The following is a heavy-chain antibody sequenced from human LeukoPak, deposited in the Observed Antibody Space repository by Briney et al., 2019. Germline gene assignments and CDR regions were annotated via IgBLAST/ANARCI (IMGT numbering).Heavy chain of an antibody. V-gene: IGHV3-15*01. D-gene: IGHD1-26*01. CDR1: GFTFSSVW. Sequence: GGSLRLSCAASGFTFSSVWMSWVRQPPGKGLEWVGRIKTQTDGGTTDYAAPVKGRFTISRDDSKNTMYPQMNSLKTEDTAVYYCTTELGDDWGQGTLVTVSS. J-gene: IGHJ4*02. CDR3: TTELGDD. CDR2: IKTQTDGGTT.